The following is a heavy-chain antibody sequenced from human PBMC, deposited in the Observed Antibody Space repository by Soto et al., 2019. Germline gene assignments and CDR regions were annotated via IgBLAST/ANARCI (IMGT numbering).Heavy chain of an antibody. CDR2: INSDGSST. D-gene: IGHD1-26*01. J-gene: IGHJ4*02. Sequence: GGSLRLSCAASGFTFSSYWMHWVRQAPGKGLVWVSRINSDGSSTSYADSVKGRFTISRDNAKNTLYLQMNSLRAEDTAVYYCARAVPLVGATDHWGQGTLVTVSS. CDR1: GFTFSSYW. V-gene: IGHV3-74*01. CDR3: ARAVPLVGATDH.